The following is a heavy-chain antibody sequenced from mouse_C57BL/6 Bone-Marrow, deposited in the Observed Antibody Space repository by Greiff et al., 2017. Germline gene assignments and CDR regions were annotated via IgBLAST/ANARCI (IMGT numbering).Heavy chain of an antibody. V-gene: IGHV1-52*01. Sequence: QVQLQQPGAELVRPGSSVKLSCKASGYTFTSYWMHWVKQRPIQGLEWIGNIDPSDSETHYNQKFKDKATWTVDKSSSTAYMQLSSLTSEDSAVYYCARCDYDGLYAMDYWGQGTSVTVSS. CDR1: GYTFTSYW. D-gene: IGHD2-4*01. J-gene: IGHJ4*01. CDR3: ARCDYDGLYAMDY. CDR2: IDPSDSET.